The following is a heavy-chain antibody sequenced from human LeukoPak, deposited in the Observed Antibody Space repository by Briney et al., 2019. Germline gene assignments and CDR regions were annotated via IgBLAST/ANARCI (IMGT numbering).Heavy chain of an antibody. J-gene: IGHJ4*02. CDR2: MNPNSGNT. V-gene: IGHV1-8*01. CDR1: GYTFTSYD. D-gene: IGHD6-19*01. CDR3: ARESAVAGPVDY. Sequence: ASVKVSCKASGYTFTSYDINWVRQATGQGLEWMGWMNPNSGNTGYAQKFQGRVTMTRNTSISTAYMELSSLRSDDTAVYYCARESAVAGPVDYWGQGTLVTVSS.